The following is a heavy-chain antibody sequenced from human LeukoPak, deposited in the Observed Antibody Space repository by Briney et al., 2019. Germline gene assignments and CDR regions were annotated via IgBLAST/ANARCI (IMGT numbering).Heavy chain of an antibody. CDR3: ANGAAGPDY. J-gene: IGHJ4*02. CDR1: GYTFTSYG. V-gene: IGHV7-4-1*02. CDR2: INTNTGNP. D-gene: IGHD6-13*01. Sequence: ASVKVSCKASGYTFTSYGISWVRQAPGQGLEWMGWINTNTGNPTYAQGFTGRFVFSLDTSVSTAYLQISSLKAEDTAVYYCANGAAGPDYWGQGTLVTVSS.